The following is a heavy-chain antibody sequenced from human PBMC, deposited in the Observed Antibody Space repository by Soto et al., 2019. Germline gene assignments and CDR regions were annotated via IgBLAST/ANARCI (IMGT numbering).Heavy chain of an antibody. V-gene: IGHV1-58*01. J-gene: IGHJ4*02. Sequence: SVKVSCKASGFTFTSSAVQWVRQARGQRLEWIGWIVVGSGNTNYAQKFQERVTITRDMSTSTAYMELSSLRSEDTAVYYCAADLLPTVTPEFYWGQGTLVTVSS. CDR2: IVVGSGNT. CDR3: AADLLPTVTPEFY. D-gene: IGHD4-17*01. CDR1: GFTFTSSA.